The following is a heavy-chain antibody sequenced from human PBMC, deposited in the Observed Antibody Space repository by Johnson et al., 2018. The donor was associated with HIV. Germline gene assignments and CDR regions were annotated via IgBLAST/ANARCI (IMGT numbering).Heavy chain of an antibody. D-gene: IGHD6-19*01. Sequence: VQLVESGGGVVQPGRSLRLSCAASGFTFSSYAMSWVRQAPGKGLEWVSAISGSGGGTYYADPGKGRFTISRDNSKNTLYLQMNSLIAEDTAVYYCARVHPAVAGNDAFDIWGQGTMVTVSS. CDR3: ARVHPAVAGNDAFDI. J-gene: IGHJ3*02. CDR2: ISGSGGGT. V-gene: IGHV3-23*04. CDR1: GFTFSSYA.